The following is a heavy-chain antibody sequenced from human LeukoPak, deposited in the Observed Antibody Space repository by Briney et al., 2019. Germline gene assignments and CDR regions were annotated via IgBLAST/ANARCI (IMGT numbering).Heavy chain of an antibody. CDR1: GFTFSSYA. D-gene: IGHD3-10*01. J-gene: IGHJ4*02. CDR2: ISGSGGST. Sequence: GGSLRLSCAASGFTFSSYAMSWVRQAPGKGLEWVSAISGSGGSTYYADSVKGRFTISRDNSKNTLYLQMNSLRAVDTAVYYCGRDHRSGSFSQFDFWGQGTLVTVSS. CDR3: GRDHRSGSFSQFDF. V-gene: IGHV3-23*01.